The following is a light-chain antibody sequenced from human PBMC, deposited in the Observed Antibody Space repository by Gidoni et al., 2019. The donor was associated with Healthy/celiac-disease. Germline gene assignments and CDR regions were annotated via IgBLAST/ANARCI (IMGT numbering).Light chain of an antibody. Sequence: DIVLTQSPASLAVSLGERATINCKSSQSVLYSSNNKNYLAWYQQKPGQPPKLLIYGASTRESGVPDRFSGSGSGTDFTLTISSLQAEDVAVYYCQQYYSTPPPTFGQGTKLEIK. J-gene: IGKJ2*01. CDR1: QSVLYSSNNKNY. CDR3: QQYYSTPPPT. V-gene: IGKV4-1*01. CDR2: GAS.